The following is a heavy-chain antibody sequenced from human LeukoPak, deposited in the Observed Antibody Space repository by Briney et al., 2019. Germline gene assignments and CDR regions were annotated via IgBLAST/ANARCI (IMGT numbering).Heavy chain of an antibody. V-gene: IGHV4-59*01. J-gene: IGHJ4*02. D-gene: IGHD5-18*01. Sequence: SETLSLTCRVSGGSISSYYWGWIRQPPGKRLQWIGYVSNSGRTDYNPSLKSRVAISIDTSRNQFSLRLRSVTAADTAVYFCARENDRYGRIDYWGRGTLVTVSS. CDR2: VSNSGRT. CDR3: ARENDRYGRIDY. CDR1: GGSISSYY.